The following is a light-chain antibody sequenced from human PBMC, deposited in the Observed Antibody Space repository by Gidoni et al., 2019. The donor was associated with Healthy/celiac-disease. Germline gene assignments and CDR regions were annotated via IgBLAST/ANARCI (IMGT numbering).Light chain of an antibody. CDR2: GAS. J-gene: IGKJ3*01. CDR3: QQYSNSPPFT. V-gene: IGKV3-20*01. Sequence: EIVLTQPPGTLSVSPGERATLSCRASQSVSSSYLAWYQQKPGQAPRLLIYGASSRATGVPDRFSGSGSGTAFSLTISRLEPEEFAVYYCQQYSNSPPFTFGPGTKVDIK. CDR1: QSVSSSY.